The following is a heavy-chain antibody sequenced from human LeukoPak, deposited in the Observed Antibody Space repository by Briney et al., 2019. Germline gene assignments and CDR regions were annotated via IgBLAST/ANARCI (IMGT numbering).Heavy chain of an antibody. Sequence: GGSLRLSCAASGFTFSSYGMHWVRQAPGKGLEWVAVISYDGSNKYYADSVKGRFTISRDNAKNALYLQMTSLRAEDTAVYYCSRDVTVPAAMVYWGQGTLVTVSS. CDR1: GFTFSSYG. CDR2: ISYDGSNK. V-gene: IGHV3-30*03. D-gene: IGHD2-2*01. CDR3: SRDVTVPAAMVY. J-gene: IGHJ4*02.